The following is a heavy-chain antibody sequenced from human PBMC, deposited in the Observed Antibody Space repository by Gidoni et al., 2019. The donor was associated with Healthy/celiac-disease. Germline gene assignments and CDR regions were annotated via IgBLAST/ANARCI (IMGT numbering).Heavy chain of an antibody. CDR2: IKSKTDGGTT. J-gene: IGHJ4*02. CDR1: GFSFSNAW. CDR3: TERGGFGETDY. V-gene: IGHV3-15*01. D-gene: IGHD3-10*01. Sequence: EVQLVESGGGLVKPGGSLRLSCAASGFSFSNAWMSWVRQAPGKGLEWVGRIKSKTDGGTTDYAAPVKGRFTISRDDSKNTLYLQMNSLKTEDTAVYYCTERGGFGETDYWGQGTLVTVSS.